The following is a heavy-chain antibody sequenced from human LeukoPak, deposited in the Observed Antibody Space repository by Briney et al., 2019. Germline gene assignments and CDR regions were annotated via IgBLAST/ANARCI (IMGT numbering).Heavy chain of an antibody. Sequence: PGGSLRLSCAASGFTFSSYGMHWVRQAPGKGLEWVAVISYDGSNKYYADSVKGRFTISRDNAKNSLYLQMNSLRAEDTAVYYCAREQGAVVEDWGQGTLVTVSS. D-gene: IGHD2-15*01. CDR3: AREQGAVVED. J-gene: IGHJ4*02. CDR2: ISYDGSNK. V-gene: IGHV3-30*03. CDR1: GFTFSSYG.